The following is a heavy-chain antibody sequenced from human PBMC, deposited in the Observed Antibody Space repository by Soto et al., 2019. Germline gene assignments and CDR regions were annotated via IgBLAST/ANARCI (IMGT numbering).Heavy chain of an antibody. CDR1: GFTVSSYA. CDR2: ISGSGST. D-gene: IGHD3-16*01. V-gene: IGHV3-23*01. CDR3: AKALRFTFTTGYYMDV. J-gene: IGHJ6*03. Sequence: VQLLESGGGLVQPGGSLRLSCAASGFTVSSYAMSWVRQAPGKGLEWVSVISGSGSTYSADSVKGRFTISRDSSKNTVYLQRNSLRAEDTAVYYCAKALRFTFTTGYYMDVWGRGTTVTVSS.